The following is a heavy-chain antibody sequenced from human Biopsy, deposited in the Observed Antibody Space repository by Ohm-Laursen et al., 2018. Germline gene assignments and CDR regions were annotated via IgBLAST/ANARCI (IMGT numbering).Heavy chain of an antibody. CDR2: ISYSGST. V-gene: IGHV4-59*08. Sequence: TLSLTCTVSGGSISGSSWSWIRQAPGRGLEWVGYISYSGSTSNNPSLKSRITLSVDTSTNQISLKVTSVTAADTAVYYCAKHGSGWTGDDALHIWGQGTMVTVSS. CDR1: GGSISGSS. J-gene: IGHJ3*02. D-gene: IGHD6-19*01. CDR3: AKHGSGWTGDDALHI.